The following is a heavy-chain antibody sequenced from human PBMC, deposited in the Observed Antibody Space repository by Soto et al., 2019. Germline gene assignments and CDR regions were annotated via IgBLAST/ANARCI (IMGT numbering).Heavy chain of an antibody. CDR3: GRAQWFGDPFDY. CDR1: GFSLNTASGGG. J-gene: IGHJ4*02. Sequence: QITLKESGPPVVKPTQTLTLTCTFSGFSLNTASGGGAGWIRYPPGKALEWLVLVYWDDDKRYRPSLKSRLTIAKDTGRDEVGLTRTKRDPLGTAGYGWGRAQWFGDPFDYWGQGTLVTVSS. D-gene: IGHD3-10*01. V-gene: IGHV2-5*02. CDR2: VYWDDDK.